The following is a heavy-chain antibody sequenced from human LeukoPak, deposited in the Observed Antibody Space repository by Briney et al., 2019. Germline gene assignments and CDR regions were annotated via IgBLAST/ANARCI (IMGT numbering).Heavy chain of an antibody. Sequence: GGSLRLSCAASGITFSTFAMTWVRQAPGKGLEWVSTISGDETNTHCADSVKGRFTISRDNSNNTLYLQMNSLRAEDTAVYYCAKGGAVAVYWGQGTLVTVSS. J-gene: IGHJ4*02. D-gene: IGHD6-19*01. CDR1: GITFSTFA. CDR2: ISGDETNT. V-gene: IGHV3-23*01. CDR3: AKGGAVAVY.